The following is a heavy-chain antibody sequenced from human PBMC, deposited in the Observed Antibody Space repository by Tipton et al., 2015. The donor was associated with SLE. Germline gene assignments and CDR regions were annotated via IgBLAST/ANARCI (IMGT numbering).Heavy chain of an antibody. CDR3: ARVRGRGYFQH. Sequence: TLSLTCTVSGGSISSYYWSWIRQPPGKGLEWIGYIYYSGSTNYNPSLKSRVTISVDTSKNQCSLKLSSVTAADTAVYYWARVRGRGYFQHWGQGTLVTVSS. D-gene: IGHD3-10*01. J-gene: IGHJ1*01. CDR2: IYYSGST. V-gene: IGHV4-59*01. CDR1: GGSISSYY.